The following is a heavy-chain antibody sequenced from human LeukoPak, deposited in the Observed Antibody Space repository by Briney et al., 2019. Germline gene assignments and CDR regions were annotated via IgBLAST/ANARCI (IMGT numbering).Heavy chain of an antibody. V-gene: IGHV3-30-3*01. CDR3: ARDNGEWRLNWFDH. J-gene: IGHJ5*02. D-gene: IGHD2-8*01. Sequence: GGSLRLSCAASGFTFSSYATHWVRQAPGKGLEWVAAISKDGGNEYYADTVKGRFTISRDNSKNTLYLQMNSLRAEDTAVYYCARDNGEWRLNWFDHWGQGTLVTVSS. CDR2: ISKDGGNE. CDR1: GFTFSSYA.